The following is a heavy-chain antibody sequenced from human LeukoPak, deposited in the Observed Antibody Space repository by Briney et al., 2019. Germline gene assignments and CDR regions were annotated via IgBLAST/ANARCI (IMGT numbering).Heavy chain of an antibody. J-gene: IGHJ6*02. CDR3: AREVVPAATGPYYYYGMDV. CDR1: GFTFSSYE. D-gene: IGHD2-2*01. CDR2: ISSSGSTI. Sequence: GGSLRLSCAASGFTFSSYEMNWVRQAPGKGLEWASYISSSGSTIYYADSVKGRFTISRDNAKNSLYLQMNSLRAEDTAVYYCAREVVPAATGPYYYYGMDVWGQGTTVTVSS. V-gene: IGHV3-48*03.